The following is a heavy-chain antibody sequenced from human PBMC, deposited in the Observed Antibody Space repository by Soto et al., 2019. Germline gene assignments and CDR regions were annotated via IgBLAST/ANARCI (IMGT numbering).Heavy chain of an antibody. CDR1: GFTFSSYA. CDR3: ARYNKTRVYGMDV. D-gene: IGHD1-1*01. V-gene: IGHV3-30-3*01. Sequence: QVQLVESGGGVVQPGRSLRLSCAASGFTFSSYAMHWVRQAPGKGLEWVAVISYDGSNKYYADSVKGRFTISRDNSKNTLYLQMNSLRAEDTAVYYCARYNKTRVYGMDVWGQGTTVTVSS. J-gene: IGHJ6*02. CDR2: ISYDGSNK.